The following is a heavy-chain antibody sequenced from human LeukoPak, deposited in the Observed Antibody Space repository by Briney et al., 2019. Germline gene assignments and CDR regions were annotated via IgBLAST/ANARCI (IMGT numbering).Heavy chain of an antibody. CDR1: GFTFSNYY. D-gene: IGHD5-24*01. CDR2: ISQDGSSK. CDR3: ARDPRDDHNSLDY. Sequence: GGSPRLSCAASGFTFSNYYMHWVRQVPGKGLEWVASISQDGSSKYYADSVKGRFTISRDNSKNTLYLQMTSLRGEDTAVYYCARDPRDDHNSLDYWGQGTQVTVSS. V-gene: IGHV3-30-3*01. J-gene: IGHJ4*02.